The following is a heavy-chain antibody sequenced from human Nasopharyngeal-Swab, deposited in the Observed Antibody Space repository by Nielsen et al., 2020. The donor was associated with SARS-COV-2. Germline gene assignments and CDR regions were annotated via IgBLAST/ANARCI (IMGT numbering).Heavy chain of an antibody. CDR3: ARAFRDGYNYGY. CDR2: INPSGGST. D-gene: IGHD5-24*01. J-gene: IGHJ4*02. Sequence: WGRQAPRQGLEWMGIINPSGGSTSYAQKFQGRVTMTRDTPTSTVYMELSSLRSEDTAVYYCARAFRDGYNYGYWGQGTLVTISS. V-gene: IGHV1-46*01.